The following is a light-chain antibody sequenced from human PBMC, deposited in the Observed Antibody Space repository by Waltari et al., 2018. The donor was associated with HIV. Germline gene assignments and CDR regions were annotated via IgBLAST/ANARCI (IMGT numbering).Light chain of an antibody. CDR2: KAS. CDR1: QSITSW. J-gene: IGKJ1*01. Sequence: DIQMTQSPSTLSASVGDRVTITCRASQSITSWLAWYQQKPGKAPKLLISKASSLQSGVPSRFSGSGFGAEFTLTISSLQPDDFATYYCQQYSSYSAWTFGQGTKVEIK. CDR3: QQYSSYSAWT. V-gene: IGKV1-5*03.